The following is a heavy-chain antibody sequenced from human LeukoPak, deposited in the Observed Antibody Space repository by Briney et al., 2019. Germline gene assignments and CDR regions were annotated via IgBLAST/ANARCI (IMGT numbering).Heavy chain of an antibody. Sequence: PSETLSLTCTVSGGSISSGGYYWSWIRQHPGKGLEWIGYIYYSGSTYYNPSLKSRVTVSVDTSKNQFSLKLSSVTAADTAVYYCARGPYGSESYYRARFDPWGQGTLVTVSS. V-gene: IGHV4-31*03. CDR2: IYYSGST. D-gene: IGHD3-10*01. CDR3: ARGPYGSESYYRARFDP. CDR1: GGSISSGGYY. J-gene: IGHJ5*02.